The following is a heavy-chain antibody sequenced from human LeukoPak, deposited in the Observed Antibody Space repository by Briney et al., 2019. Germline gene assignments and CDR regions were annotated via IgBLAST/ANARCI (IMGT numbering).Heavy chain of an antibody. Sequence: ASMKVSCKASGYTFTGYYMHWVRQAPGQGLEWMGWINPNSGGTNYAQKFQGRVTMTRDTSISTAYMELSRLRSDDTAVYYCARSLYDSSESWFDPWGQGTLVTVSS. D-gene: IGHD3-22*01. CDR2: INPNSGGT. V-gene: IGHV1-2*02. J-gene: IGHJ5*02. CDR1: GYTFTGYY. CDR3: ARSLYDSSESWFDP.